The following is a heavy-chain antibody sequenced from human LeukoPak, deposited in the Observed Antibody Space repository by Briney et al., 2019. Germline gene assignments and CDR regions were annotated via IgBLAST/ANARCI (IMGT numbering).Heavy chain of an antibody. V-gene: IGHV4-31*03. CDR1: GGSISSGGYY. J-gene: IGHJ6*03. D-gene: IGHD5-18*01. Sequence: PSQTLSLTCIVSGGSISSGGYYWSWIRQHPGKGLEWIGYIYYSGSTYYNPSLKSRVTISVDTSKNQFSLKLSSVTAADTAVYYCAGYSYGPNYYYYYYMDVWGKGTTVTVSS. CDR3: AGYSYGPNYYYYYYMDV. CDR2: IYYSGST.